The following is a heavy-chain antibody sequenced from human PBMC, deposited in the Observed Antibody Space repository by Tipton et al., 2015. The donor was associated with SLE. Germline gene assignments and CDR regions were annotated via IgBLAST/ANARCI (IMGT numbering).Heavy chain of an antibody. Sequence: TLSLTCTVSGGSISNYYWGWIRQPPGKGLEWIGFIYYTGSTTYNPSLKSRVTIALDTSKKQISLKLSSVTAADTAVYYCARGRIAVAGNHFDYWGQGTLVTVSS. V-gene: IGHV4-59*08. CDR1: GGSISNYY. CDR2: IYYTGST. D-gene: IGHD6-19*01. J-gene: IGHJ4*02. CDR3: ARGRIAVAGNHFDY.